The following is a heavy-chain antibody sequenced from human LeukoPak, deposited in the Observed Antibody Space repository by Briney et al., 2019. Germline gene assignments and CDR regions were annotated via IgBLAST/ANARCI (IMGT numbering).Heavy chain of an antibody. V-gene: IGHV4-4*07. CDR2: IHSSGST. CDR1: GGSISSYY. D-gene: IGHD6-19*01. CDR3: VRRSSGWYFDY. Sequence: SETLSLTCTVSGGSISSYYWSWIRQPAGRRLEWIGRIHSSGSTNYNPSLKGRVIMSVDTPKNQISLRLTSVTAADTAVYCCVRRSSGWYFDYWGQGTLVTVSS. J-gene: IGHJ4*02.